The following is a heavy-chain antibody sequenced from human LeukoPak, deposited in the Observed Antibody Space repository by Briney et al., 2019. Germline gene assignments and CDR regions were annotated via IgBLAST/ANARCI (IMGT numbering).Heavy chain of an antibody. J-gene: IGHJ4*02. CDR1: GFTFSIYW. CDR3: VKEPHKHHDDSGGNVDY. Sequence: GGSLRLSCAVSGFTFSIYWMSCVRQAPGKGLEWVANIKQDGSQIYYIDSVRGRFTISRDNAKNSLYLQMNSLRAAVAFVYYCVKEPHKHHDDSGGNVDYWGQGTLVTVSS. V-gene: IGHV3-7*04. CDR2: IKQDGSQI. D-gene: IGHD3-22*01.